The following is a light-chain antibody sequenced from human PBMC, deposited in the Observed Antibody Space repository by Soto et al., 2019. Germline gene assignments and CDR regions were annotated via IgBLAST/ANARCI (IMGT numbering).Light chain of an antibody. V-gene: IGKV3D-15*01. Sequence: EIVMTQSPTTLSVSPGEGATLSCRASQSVSNKLAWYQQKPGQAPRLLIYDASIRATGIPARFSGSGSGTEFALTISSLQSEDFAVYFWQQYNNWPPVTFGQGTKVDIK. CDR3: QQYNNWPPVT. J-gene: IGKJ1*01. CDR1: QSVSNK. CDR2: DAS.